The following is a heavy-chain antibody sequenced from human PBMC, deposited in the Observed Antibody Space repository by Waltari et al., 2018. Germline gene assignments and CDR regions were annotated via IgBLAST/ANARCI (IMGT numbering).Heavy chain of an antibody. Sequence: QVQLVQSGAEVKKPGASVKVSCKASGYTFTNYDINWVRQATGQGLEWMGWSKPNSGKTGYAQKFHGRGTMTRNSAISTADMELSSLRSEDTAVYYCARLYYYDSSGYDDVAYAFDIWGQGTMVTVSS. CDR2: SKPNSGKT. CDR3: ARLYYYDSSGYDDVAYAFDI. J-gene: IGHJ3*02. D-gene: IGHD3-22*01. CDR1: GYTFTNYD. V-gene: IGHV1-8*01.